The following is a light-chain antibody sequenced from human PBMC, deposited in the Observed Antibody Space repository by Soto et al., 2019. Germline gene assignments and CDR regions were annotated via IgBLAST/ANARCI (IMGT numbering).Light chain of an antibody. V-gene: IGKV3-11*01. J-gene: IGKJ1*01. CDR1: QSVSSN. CDR2: GAS. Sequence: EIVMTQSPATLSVSPGERVTLSCRASQSVSSNLAWYQQKPGQAPRLLIYGASSRAIGIPARFSGSGSGTDFTLTISSLEPEDFAVYYCQQRSNWWTFGQGTKVDIK. CDR3: QQRSNWWT.